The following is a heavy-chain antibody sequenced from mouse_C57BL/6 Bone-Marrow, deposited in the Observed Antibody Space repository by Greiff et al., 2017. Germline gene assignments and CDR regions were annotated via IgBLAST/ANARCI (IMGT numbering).Heavy chain of an antibody. CDR1: GFNIKNTY. Sequence: EVKLVESVAELVRPGASVKLSCTASGFNIKNTYMHWVKQRPEQGLEWIGRIDPANGNTKYAPKFQGKATITADTSSNTAYLQLSSLTSEDTAIYYCVVYGYDGAWFAYWGQGTLVTVSA. J-gene: IGHJ3*01. V-gene: IGHV14-3*01. D-gene: IGHD2-2*01. CDR2: IDPANGNT. CDR3: VVYGYDGAWFAY.